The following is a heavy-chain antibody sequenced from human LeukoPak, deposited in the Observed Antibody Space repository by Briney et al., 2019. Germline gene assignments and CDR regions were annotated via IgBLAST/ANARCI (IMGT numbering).Heavy chain of an antibody. Sequence: GESLXXSXXXXXCSFTSYXXGWVRRMXGKGVXXMGITYPGDSDTRYSPSFQGEVTISADKSISTAYLQWSSLKASDTAMYYCARHLWRSGGSCYFDYWGQGTLVTVSS. CDR1: XCSFTSYX. CDR2: TYPGDSDT. J-gene: IGHJ4*02. CDR3: ARHLWRSGGSCYFDY. D-gene: IGHD2-15*01. V-gene: IGHV5-51*01.